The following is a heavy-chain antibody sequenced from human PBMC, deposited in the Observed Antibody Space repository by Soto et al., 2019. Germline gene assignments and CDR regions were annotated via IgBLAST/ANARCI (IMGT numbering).Heavy chain of an antibody. CDR2: IYSSGST. CDR1: GTSITSGGYY. J-gene: IGHJ4*02. V-gene: IGHV4-31*03. Sequence: QVQLQESGPGLVKPSQTLSLICTVSGTSITSGGYYWSWIRQHPGKGLEWIGCIYSSGSTSYNPSLKSRLAMSVDTSNNQFSRSLSSVTAADTAVYYCTRGTLHWGQGTLVTVSS. CDR3: TRGTLH.